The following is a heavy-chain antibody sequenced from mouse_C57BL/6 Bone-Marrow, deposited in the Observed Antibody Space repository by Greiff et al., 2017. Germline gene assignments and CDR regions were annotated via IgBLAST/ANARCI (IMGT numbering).Heavy chain of an antibody. CDR2: IYPGSGNT. Sequence: LVESGAELVRPGASVKLSCKASGYTFTDYYINWVKQRPGQGLEWIARIYPGSGNTYYNEKFKGKATLTAEKSSSTAYMQLSSLTSEDSAVYFCAIITTVGYAMDYWGQGTSVTVSS. CDR1: GYTFTDYY. J-gene: IGHJ4*01. V-gene: IGHV1-76*01. D-gene: IGHD1-1*01. CDR3: AIITTVGYAMDY.